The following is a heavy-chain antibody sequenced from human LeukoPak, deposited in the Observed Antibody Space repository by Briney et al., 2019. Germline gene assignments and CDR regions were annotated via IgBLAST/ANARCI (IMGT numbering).Heavy chain of an antibody. D-gene: IGHD3-22*01. CDR2: ISGSSEYI. CDR1: GFTFSSYA. CDR3: AGVVRYDSSDPSLDY. Sequence: PGGSLRLSCAASGFTFSSYAMSWVRQAPGKGLEWVSSISGSSEYIFYADSVKGRFTISRDNAKNSLYLQMNSLRAEDTAVYYCAGVVRYDSSDPSLDYWGQGTLVTVSS. V-gene: IGHV3-21*01. J-gene: IGHJ4*02.